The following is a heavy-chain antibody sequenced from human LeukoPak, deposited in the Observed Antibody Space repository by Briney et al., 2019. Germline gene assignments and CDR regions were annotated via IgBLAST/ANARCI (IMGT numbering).Heavy chain of an antibody. V-gene: IGHV3-30-3*01. CDR1: GFTFSSYA. D-gene: IGHD4-17*01. CDR2: ISYDGSNK. CDR3: ARDRDDYGDSRDAFDI. J-gene: IGHJ3*02. Sequence: GGSLRLSCAASGFTFSSYAMHWVRQAPGKGLEWVAVISYDGSNKYYADSVKGRFTISRDNSKSTLYLQMNSLRAEDTAVYYCARDRDDYGDSRDAFDIWGQGTMVTVSS.